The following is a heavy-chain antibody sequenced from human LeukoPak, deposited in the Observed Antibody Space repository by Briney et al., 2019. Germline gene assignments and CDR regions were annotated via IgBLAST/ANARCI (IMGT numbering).Heavy chain of an antibody. CDR2: IYYSGTT. CDR1: GGSISNYY. J-gene: IGHJ4*02. D-gene: IGHD6-13*01. CDR3: ARGVYIAAAQYGY. V-gene: IGHV4-59*01. Sequence: SETLSLTCTVSGGSISNYYWSWIRQPPGKGLEWIGYIYYSGTTNYNPSLKSRVTISVDTSKNQFSLKLNSVTAADTAVYYCARGVYIAAAQYGYWGQGTLVTVSP.